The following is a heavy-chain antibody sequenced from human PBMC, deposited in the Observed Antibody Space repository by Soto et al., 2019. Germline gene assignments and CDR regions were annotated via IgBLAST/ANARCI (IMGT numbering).Heavy chain of an antibody. J-gene: IGHJ4*02. V-gene: IGHV3-11*05. CDR3: ARDRGAVTGQYFDY. D-gene: IGHD6-19*01. CDR1: GFTFSAVY. CDR2: ISSSGTSA. Sequence: QVRLEESGGGLVKPGGSLRLSCAASGFTFSAVYMSWIRQAPNKGLEYISYISSSGTSANYADSVKGRFTISRDNAKNSLYLQMNSLRAEDTAVYYCARDRGAVTGQYFDYWGQGARVTVSS.